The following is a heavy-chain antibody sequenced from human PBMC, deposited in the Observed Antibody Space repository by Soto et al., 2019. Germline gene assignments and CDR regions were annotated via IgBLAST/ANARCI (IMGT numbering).Heavy chain of an antibody. CDR1: GGSISSSSYY. CDR3: ASLSTDIVVVPAAMPSDAFDI. J-gene: IGHJ3*02. V-gene: IGHV4-39*01. D-gene: IGHD2-2*01. CDR2: IYYSGST. Sequence: SETLSLTCTVSGGSISSSSYYWGWIRQPPGKGLEWIGSIYYSGSTYYNPSLKSRVTISVDTSKNQFSLKLSSVTAADTAVYYCASLSTDIVVVPAAMPSDAFDIWGQGTMVTVSS.